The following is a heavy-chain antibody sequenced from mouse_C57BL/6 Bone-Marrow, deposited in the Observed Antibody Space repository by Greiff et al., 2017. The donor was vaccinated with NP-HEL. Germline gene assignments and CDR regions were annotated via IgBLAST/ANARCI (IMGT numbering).Heavy chain of an antibody. Sequence: QVQLQQPGAELVKPGASVKLSCKASGYTFTSYWMQWVKQRPGQGLEWIGEIDPSDSYTNYNQKFTGKATLTVDTSSSTAYMQLSSLTSEDSAVYYCARGGNYDRGFAYWGQGTLVTVSA. J-gene: IGHJ3*01. V-gene: IGHV1-50*01. CDR1: GYTFTSYW. CDR2: IDPSDSYT. CDR3: ARGGNYDRGFAY. D-gene: IGHD2-4*01.